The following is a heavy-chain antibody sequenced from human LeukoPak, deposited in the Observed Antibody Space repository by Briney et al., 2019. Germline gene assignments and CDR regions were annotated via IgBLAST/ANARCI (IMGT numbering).Heavy chain of an antibody. Sequence: PSETLSLTCAVYGGSFSGYYWSWIRQPPGKGLEWIGEINHSGSTNYNPSLKSRVTISVDTSKNQFSLKLSSVTAADTPVYYCARGGTMVRGVRTTRAFDMWGQGTMVTVSS. CDR1: GGSFSGYY. CDR3: ARGGTMVRGVRTTRAFDM. D-gene: IGHD3-10*01. J-gene: IGHJ3*02. V-gene: IGHV4-34*01. CDR2: INHSGST.